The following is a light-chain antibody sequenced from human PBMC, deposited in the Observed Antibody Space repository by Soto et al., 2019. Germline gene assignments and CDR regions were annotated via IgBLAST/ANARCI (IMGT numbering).Light chain of an antibody. J-gene: IGKJ1*01. CDR3: QQYNDNWT. CDR2: KAS. V-gene: IGKV1-5*03. Sequence: DIQMTQSPSTLSASVGDRVTITCRASQSVSRWLAWYQQKPGKAPKLLIYKASTLESGVPSRFSGSGCGTEFTLAICSLQPDDSATYYCQQYNDNWTFGQGTKVDIK. CDR1: QSVSRW.